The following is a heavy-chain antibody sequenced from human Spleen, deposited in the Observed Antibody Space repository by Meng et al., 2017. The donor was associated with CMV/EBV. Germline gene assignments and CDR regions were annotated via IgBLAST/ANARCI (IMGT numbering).Heavy chain of an antibody. D-gene: IGHD3-3*01. CDR1: GYVFTGYY. Sequence: ASVKVSCKASGYVFTGYYIHWVRQAPGQGLEWMGWINPSSGGANYAQNFQGRVTMTRDTSISTAYMELSRLRSDDTAVYYCARDVGIFGVANWFDPWGQGTLVTVSS. J-gene: IGHJ5*02. V-gene: IGHV1-2*02. CDR3: ARDVGIFGVANWFDP. CDR2: INPSSGGA.